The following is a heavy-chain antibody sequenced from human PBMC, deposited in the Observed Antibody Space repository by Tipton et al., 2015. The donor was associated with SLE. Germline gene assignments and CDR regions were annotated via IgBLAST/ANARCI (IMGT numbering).Heavy chain of an antibody. V-gene: IGHV4-61*02. Sequence: TLSLTCTVSGGSISSGSYYWSWIRQPAGKGLEWIGRIYTCGSTNSNPSLKSRVTISVDTSKNQFSLKLSSVTAADTAVYYCARALSSGWYYYWGQGTLVTVSS. J-gene: IGHJ4*02. CDR1: GGSISSGSYY. CDR3: ARALSSGWYYY. CDR2: IYTCGST. D-gene: IGHD6-19*01.